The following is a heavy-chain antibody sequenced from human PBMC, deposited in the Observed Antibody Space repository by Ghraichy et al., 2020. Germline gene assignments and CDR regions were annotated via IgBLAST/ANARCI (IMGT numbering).Heavy chain of an antibody. CDR1: RFTFSNYA. Sequence: GGSLNISCGASRFTFSNYAMAWVRQAPGKGLEWVSTVSGSGGTTSYADSVKGRFTISRDNSKDTLYLQMNSLRAEDTAVYYCTKLGLPPAATFDYWGQGTLVIVSS. J-gene: IGHJ4*02. CDR2: VSGSGGTT. V-gene: IGHV3-23*01. CDR3: TKLGLPPAATFDY. D-gene: IGHD2-2*01.